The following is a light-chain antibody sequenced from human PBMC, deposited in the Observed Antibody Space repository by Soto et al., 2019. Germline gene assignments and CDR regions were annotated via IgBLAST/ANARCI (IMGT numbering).Light chain of an antibody. CDR2: DAS. CDR3: QQYNSYSWT. CDR1: QSISSW. Sequence: DIQMTQSPSTLSASVGDRVTITCRASQSISSWLAWYQQKPGKAPKLLIYDASSLESGVPSRSSGSGSGTECTLTISSLQPDDFATYYCQQYNSYSWTFGQGTKVDIK. V-gene: IGKV1-5*01. J-gene: IGKJ1*01.